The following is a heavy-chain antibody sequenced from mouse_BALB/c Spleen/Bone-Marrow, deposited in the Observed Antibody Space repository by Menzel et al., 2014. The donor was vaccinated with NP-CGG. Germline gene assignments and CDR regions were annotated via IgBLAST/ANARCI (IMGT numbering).Heavy chain of an antibody. D-gene: IGHD2-10*01. Sequence: EVKLVESGGGLVQPGGSLKLSCAASGFTFSRYGMSLVRQTPDKRLELVAAINSNGGSTYYPDSVKGRFTISRDNAKNTLYLQMSSLKSEDTAMYYCARDGPYFFDYWGRGTTPTVSS. CDR1: GFTFSRYG. CDR3: ARDGPYFFDY. J-gene: IGHJ2*01. V-gene: IGHV5-6-3*01. CDR2: INSNGGST.